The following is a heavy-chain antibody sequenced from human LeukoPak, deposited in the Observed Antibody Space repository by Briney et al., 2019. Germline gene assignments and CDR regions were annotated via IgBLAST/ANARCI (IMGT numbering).Heavy chain of an antibody. CDR3: AKATTGQIKQQLVSGY. Sequence: PGGSLRLSCAASGFTFSSYGMHWVRQAPGKGLEWVAVISYDGSNKYYADSVKGRFTISRDNSKNTLYLQMNSLRAEDAAVYYCAKATTGQIKQQLVSGYWGQGTLVTVSS. J-gene: IGHJ4*02. CDR2: ISYDGSNK. V-gene: IGHV3-30*18. CDR1: GFTFSSYG. D-gene: IGHD6-13*01.